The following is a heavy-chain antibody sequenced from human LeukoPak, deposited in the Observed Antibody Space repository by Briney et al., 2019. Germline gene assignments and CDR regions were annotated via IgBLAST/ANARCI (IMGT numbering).Heavy chain of an antibody. CDR2: IYPGDSDT. Sequence: GASLEISFKCSGCRFTSYWIGWVRAVPGKGMGWVGIIYPGDSDTIDRPSSQGQVTISADKSISTASPQWSSLKASDTAMYYCARRGDGYNFGSPVDYWAREPWSPSPQ. CDR3: ARRGDGYNFGSPVDY. D-gene: IGHD5-24*01. CDR1: GCRFTSYW. V-gene: IGHV5-51*01. J-gene: IGHJ4*02.